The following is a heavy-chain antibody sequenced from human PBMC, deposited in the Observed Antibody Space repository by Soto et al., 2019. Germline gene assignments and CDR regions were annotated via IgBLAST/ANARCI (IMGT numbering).Heavy chain of an antibody. Sequence: QVQLQESGPGLVKPSQTLSLTCTVSGGSISSGDYYWSWIRQPPGKGLEWIGYIYYSGSTYYNPSLKSRVTISVDTSKSQFSLKLSSVTAADTAVYYCARDRRLGHYYYGMDVWGQGTTVTVSS. CDR3: ARDRRLGHYYYGMDV. J-gene: IGHJ6*02. CDR1: GGSISSGDYY. CDR2: IYYSGST. D-gene: IGHD3-16*01. V-gene: IGHV4-30-4*01.